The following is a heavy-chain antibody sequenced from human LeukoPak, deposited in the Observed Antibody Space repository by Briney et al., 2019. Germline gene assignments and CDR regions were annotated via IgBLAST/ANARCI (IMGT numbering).Heavy chain of an antibody. CDR2: ISGSGGST. CDR3: AKDKASTYYYDSSGYRDFDY. CDR1: GFTFSSYG. D-gene: IGHD3-22*01. V-gene: IGHV3-23*01. Sequence: LTGGSLRLSCAASGFTFSSYGMSWVRQAPGKGLEWVSAISGSGGSTYYADSVKGRFTISRDNSKNTLYLQMNSLRAEDTAVYYCAKDKASTYYYDSSGYRDFDYWGQGTLVTVSS. J-gene: IGHJ4*02.